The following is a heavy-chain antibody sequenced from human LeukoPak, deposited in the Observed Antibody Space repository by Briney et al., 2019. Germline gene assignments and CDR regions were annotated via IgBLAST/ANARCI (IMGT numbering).Heavy chain of an antibody. CDR3: ARYSDGIAARLGYYYMDV. CDR1: GGTFSSYA. Sequence: SVKVSCKASGGTFSSYAISWVRQAPGQGLEWMGGIIPIFGTANYAQKFQGRVTITADESTSTAYMELSSLRSEDTAVYYCARYSDGIAARLGYYYMDVWGKGTTVTVSS. D-gene: IGHD6-6*01. CDR2: IIPIFGTA. V-gene: IGHV1-69*13. J-gene: IGHJ6*03.